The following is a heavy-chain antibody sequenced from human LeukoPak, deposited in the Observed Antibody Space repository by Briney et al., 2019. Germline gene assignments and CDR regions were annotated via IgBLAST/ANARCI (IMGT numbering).Heavy chain of an antibody. Sequence: PGGSLRLSCAASGFTFSSYAMSWVRQAPGKGLEWVAFIRLDGSNTKYADSVKGRFTISRDNSKNSLYLQMNSLRAEDTAVYYCARRTYSDSSVYCFDYWGQGTLVTVSS. CDR2: IRLDGSNT. CDR1: GFTFSSYA. CDR3: ARRTYSDSSVYCFDY. J-gene: IGHJ4*02. D-gene: IGHD3-22*01. V-gene: IGHV3-33*08.